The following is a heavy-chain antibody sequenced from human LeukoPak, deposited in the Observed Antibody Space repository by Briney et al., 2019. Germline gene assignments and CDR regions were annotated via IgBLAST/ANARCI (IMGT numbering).Heavy chain of an antibody. CDR2: IWYDGSNK. D-gene: IGHD5-18*01. Sequence: PGGSLRLSCAASGFTFSSYGMHWVRQAPGKGLEWVAVIWYDGSNKYYADSVKGRFTISRDNSKNTLYLQMNSLRAEDTAVYYCARARGYSEDAFDIWGQGTMVTVSS. J-gene: IGHJ3*02. V-gene: IGHV3-33*01. CDR1: GFTFSSYG. CDR3: ARARGYSEDAFDI.